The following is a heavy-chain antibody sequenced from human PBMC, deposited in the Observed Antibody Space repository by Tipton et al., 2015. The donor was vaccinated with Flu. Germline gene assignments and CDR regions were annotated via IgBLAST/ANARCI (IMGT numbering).Heavy chain of an antibody. D-gene: IGHD3-3*01. Sequence: QVQLVQSGGGVVQPGRSLRLSCAASGFTFSSYAMHWVRQAPGKGLEWVAVISYDGGNKYYADSVKGRFTISRDNSKNTLYLQMNSLRAEDTAVYYCARELEYYDFWSGYYGYYYGMEVWGQGTTVTVSS. CDR3: ARELEYYDFWSGYYGYYYGMEV. V-gene: IGHV3-30*01. CDR1: GFTFSSYA. CDR2: ISYDGGNK. J-gene: IGHJ6*02.